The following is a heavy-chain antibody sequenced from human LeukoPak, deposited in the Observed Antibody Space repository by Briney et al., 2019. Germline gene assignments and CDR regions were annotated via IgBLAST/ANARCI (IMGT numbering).Heavy chain of an antibody. D-gene: IGHD5-18*01. J-gene: IGHJ4*02. CDR2: ISGSGGST. V-gene: IGHV3-23*01. Sequence: PGGSLRLSCAASGFTFSSYAMSWVRQAPGKGLEWVSAISGSGGSTYYADSVKGRFTISRDNSKNTLYLQMNSLRAEDTAVYYCASIPGGGYSYGFLYFDYWGQGTLVTVSP. CDR3: ASIPGGGYSYGFLYFDY. CDR1: GFTFSSYA.